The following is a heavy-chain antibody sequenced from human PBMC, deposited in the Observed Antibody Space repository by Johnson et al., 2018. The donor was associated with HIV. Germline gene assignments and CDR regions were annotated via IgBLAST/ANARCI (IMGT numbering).Heavy chain of an antibody. J-gene: IGHJ3*02. CDR2: IGTAGDT. V-gene: IGHV3-13*01. CDR1: GVTLNRYY. D-gene: IGHD3-3*01. CDR3: ARSEEWREEGEYQI. Sequence: MMLVQSGGGLVLPGGPLRLSCAASGVTLNRYYKYLVRQATGIGQEGVSAIGTAGDTYFPGSVKVRLTISREYAKNSLYLQMNSLRAGDTAVYYCARSEEWREEGEYQIWGQGTMVTVSS.